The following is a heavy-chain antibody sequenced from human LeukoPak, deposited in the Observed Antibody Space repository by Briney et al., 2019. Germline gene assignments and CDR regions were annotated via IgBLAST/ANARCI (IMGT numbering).Heavy chain of an antibody. V-gene: IGHV1-46*01. CDR1: GYTFTSYY. D-gene: IGHD3-10*01. J-gene: IGHJ5*02. CDR3: ARTAKRHYYGSGSYYNLLYWFDP. Sequence: GASVKVSCKASGYTFTSYYMHWVRQAPGQGLEWMGIINPSGGSTSYAQKFQGRVTMTRDMSRSTVYMELSSLRSEDTAVYYCARTAKRHYYGSGSYYNLLYWFDPWGQGTLVTVSS. CDR2: INPSGGST.